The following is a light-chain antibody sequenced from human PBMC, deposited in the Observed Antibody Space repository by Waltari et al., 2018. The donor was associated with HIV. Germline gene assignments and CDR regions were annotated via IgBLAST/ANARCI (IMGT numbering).Light chain of an antibody. CDR3: QQYNNWPFT. CDR1: QSVSSN. CDR2: GAS. J-gene: IGKJ5*01. Sequence: ENVMTQSPATLSVSPGERATLSCRASQSVSSNLAWYQQKPGQAPRLLISGASTRATGIPARFSGSGSGTEFILTISSLQSEDFAVYCCQQYNNWPFTFGQGTRLEIK. V-gene: IGKV3-15*01.